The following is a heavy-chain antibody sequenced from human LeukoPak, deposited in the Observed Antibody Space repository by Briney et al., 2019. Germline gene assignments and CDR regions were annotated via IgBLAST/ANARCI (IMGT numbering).Heavy chain of an antibody. CDR3: AREKRDGDGNDAFDI. V-gene: IGHV4-59*01. D-gene: IGHD5-24*01. CDR2: IYYSGST. Sequence: SETLSLTCTVSGGSISSYYRSWIRQPPGKGLEWIGYIYYSGSTNYNPSLKRRVTISVDTSKNQFSLKLSSVTAADTAVYFCAREKRDGDGNDAFDIWGQGTMVTVSS. J-gene: IGHJ3*02. CDR1: GGSISSYY.